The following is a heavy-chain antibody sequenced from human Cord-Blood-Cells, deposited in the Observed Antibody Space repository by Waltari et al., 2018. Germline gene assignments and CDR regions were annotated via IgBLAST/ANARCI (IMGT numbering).Heavy chain of an antibody. D-gene: IGHD4-4*01. Sequence: CQAPGFTFSSYWMSWVRQAPGKGLEWVANIKQDGSEKYYVDSVKGRFTIPRDNTKNSLYLQRNSLRAEDTAVYYFARDSLYSNYAFDIWGQGTMVTVSS. V-gene: IGHV3-7*01. CDR3: ARDSLYSNYAFDI. CDR1: GFTFSSYW. J-gene: IGHJ3*02. CDR2: IKQDGSEK.